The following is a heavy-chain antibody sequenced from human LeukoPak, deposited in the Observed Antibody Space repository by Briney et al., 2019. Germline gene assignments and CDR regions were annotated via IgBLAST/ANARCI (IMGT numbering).Heavy chain of an antibody. Sequence: GGSLRLSCAASGFTFSSYAMHWVRQAPGKGLEWVAVISYDGSNKYYADSVKGRFTISRDNSKNTLYLQMNSLRAEDTAVYYCARSIAAVGASSYAFDIWGQGTMVTVSS. J-gene: IGHJ3*02. CDR1: GFTFSSYA. CDR3: ARSIAAVGASSYAFDI. D-gene: IGHD1-26*01. CDR2: ISYDGSNK. V-gene: IGHV3-30-3*01.